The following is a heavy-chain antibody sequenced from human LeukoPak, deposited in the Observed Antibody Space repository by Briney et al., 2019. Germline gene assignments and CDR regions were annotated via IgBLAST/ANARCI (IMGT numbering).Heavy chain of an antibody. J-gene: IGHJ4*02. CDR1: GGSFSGYY. CDR3: ARGRRLSRIAAAGNAY. V-gene: IGHV4-34*01. D-gene: IGHD6-13*01. Sequence: PSETLSLTCAVYGGSFSGYYWSWIRQPPGKGLEWIGEINHSGSTNYSPSLKSRVTISVDTSKNQFSLKLSSVTAADTAVYYCARGRRLSRIAAAGNAYWGQGTLVTVSS. CDR2: INHSGST.